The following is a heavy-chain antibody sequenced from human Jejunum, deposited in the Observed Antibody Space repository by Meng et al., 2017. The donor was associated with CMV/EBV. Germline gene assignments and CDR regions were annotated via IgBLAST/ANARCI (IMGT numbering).Heavy chain of an antibody. CDR2: INSDGSST. J-gene: IGHJ4*02. Sequence: AASGFTFSRYWMQCVRQAPGKGLVWVSRINSDGSSTSYADSVKDRFTISRDNAKNTLYLQMNSLRAEDTAVYYCAREASGDCYDYWGQGTLVTVSS. V-gene: IGHV3-74*01. D-gene: IGHD2-21*01. CDR1: GFTFSRYW. CDR3: AREASGDCYDY.